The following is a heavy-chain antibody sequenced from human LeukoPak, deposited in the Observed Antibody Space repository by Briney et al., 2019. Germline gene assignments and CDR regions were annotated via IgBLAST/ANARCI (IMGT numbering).Heavy chain of an antibody. CDR1: GYLINSGYC. J-gene: IGHJ4*02. CDR2: IYSTGDT. V-gene: IGHV4-38-2*02. D-gene: IGHD5-12*01. CDR3: ASRATVANIYFDS. Sequence: PSETLSLTCSVSGYLINSGYCWGRFRQSPGKGLEWIGSIYSTGDTYDKRSLKRRVSISVDSSKNQFSLKLRSVTAADTAVYYCASRATVANIYFDSWGQGNLVTVSS.